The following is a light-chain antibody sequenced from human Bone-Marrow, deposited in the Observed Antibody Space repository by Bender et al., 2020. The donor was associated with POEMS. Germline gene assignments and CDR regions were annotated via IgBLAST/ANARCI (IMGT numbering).Light chain of an antibody. J-gene: IGLJ1*01. CDR2: DVS. Sequence: QSALTQPPSASGSPGQSITISCTGTSSDVGAYNHVSWYQQHPGKAPELVIYDVSKRPSGVPARFSGSKSGTSASLAISDIQSEDEGDYYCCSYEGVGVFGTGTKVTVL. CDR3: CSYEGVGV. CDR1: SSDVGAYNH. V-gene: IGLV2-8*01.